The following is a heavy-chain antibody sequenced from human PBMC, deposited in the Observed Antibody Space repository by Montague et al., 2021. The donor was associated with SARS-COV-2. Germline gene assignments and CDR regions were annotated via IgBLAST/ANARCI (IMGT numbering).Heavy chain of an antibody. CDR1: GGSISRYS. D-gene: IGHD6-13*01. CDR2: IYNSGST. Sequence: SETLSLTCTVSGGSISRYSWTWIRQPPGKGLEWIGYIYNSGSTNYSPSXXSRVTISVDTSKNQFSLKLSSVAAADTAVYYCARVGRGSSWYEVAFDIWGQGTMVTVSS. J-gene: IGHJ3*02. V-gene: IGHV4-59*01. CDR3: ARVGRGSSWYEVAFDI.